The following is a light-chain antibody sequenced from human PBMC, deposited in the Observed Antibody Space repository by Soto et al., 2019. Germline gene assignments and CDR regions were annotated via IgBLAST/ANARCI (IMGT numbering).Light chain of an antibody. CDR2: ASS. CDR1: QSVSSSY. Sequence: EIVMTQSPGTLSSSLGDRATITCRASQSVSSSYFAWYQQKPGQAPRLLIYASSSKATGIPERFSGSGSGTEFTLTISRLEPEDLAVYYCQQYGSSLNTFGGGTKVEIK. J-gene: IGKJ4*01. CDR3: QQYGSSLNT. V-gene: IGKV3-20*01.